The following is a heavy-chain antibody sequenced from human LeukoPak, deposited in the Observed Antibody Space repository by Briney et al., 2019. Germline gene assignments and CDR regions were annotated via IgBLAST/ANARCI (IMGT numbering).Heavy chain of an antibody. Sequence: SVKVSCKASGGTFSSYAISWVRQAPGQGLEWMGGIIPIFGTANYAQKFQGRVTITTDESTSTAYMELSSLRSEDTAVYYCAREVYSGSYPYFDYWGPGTLVNVSS. D-gene: IGHD1-26*01. CDR1: GGTFSSYA. V-gene: IGHV1-69*05. CDR3: AREVYSGSYPYFDY. CDR2: IIPIFGTA. J-gene: IGHJ4*02.